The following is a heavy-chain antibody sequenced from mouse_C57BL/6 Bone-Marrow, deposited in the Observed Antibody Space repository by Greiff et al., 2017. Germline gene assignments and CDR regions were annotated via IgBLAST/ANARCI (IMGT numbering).Heavy chain of an antibody. D-gene: IGHD1-1*01. V-gene: IGHV1-4*01. CDR1: GYTFTSYT. Sequence: QVHVKQSGAELARPGASVKMSCKASGYTFTSYTMHWVKQRPGQGLEWIGYINPSSGYTKYNQKFKDKATLTADKSSSTAYIQLSSLTSEDSAVYYSARPNYYGSSYSDWGQGTTLSVSS. CDR3: ARPNYYGSSYSD. CDR2: INPSSGYT. J-gene: IGHJ2*01.